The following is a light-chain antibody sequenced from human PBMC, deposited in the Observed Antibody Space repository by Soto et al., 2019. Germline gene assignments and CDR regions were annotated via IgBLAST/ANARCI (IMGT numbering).Light chain of an antibody. V-gene: IGKV3-15*01. Sequence: EIVLTQSPGTLSLSPGERATLSCRASQSFSSYLSCYQHKPGPAPRLLISGASTRATGIPARFSGSGAGTEFTLTISSLQSEDFAVYYCQQYNNWPPITFGQGTRLEIK. CDR1: QSFSSY. J-gene: IGKJ5*01. CDR2: GAS. CDR3: QQYNNWPPIT.